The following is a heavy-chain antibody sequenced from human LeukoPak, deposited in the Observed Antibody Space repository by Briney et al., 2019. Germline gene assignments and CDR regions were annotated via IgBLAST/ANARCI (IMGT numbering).Heavy chain of an antibody. CDR2: ISYDGSNK. Sequence: GGSLRLSCAASGFTFSSYGMHWVRQAPGKGLEWVAVISYDGSNKYYADSVKGRFTISRDNSKNTLYLQMNSLRAEDTAVYYCAKLREWYDALDIWGQGTMVTVSS. J-gene: IGHJ3*02. V-gene: IGHV3-30*18. D-gene: IGHD3-3*01. CDR1: GFTFSSYG. CDR3: AKLREWYDALDI.